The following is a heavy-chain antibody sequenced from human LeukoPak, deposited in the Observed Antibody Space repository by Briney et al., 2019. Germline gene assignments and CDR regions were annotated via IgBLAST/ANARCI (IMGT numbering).Heavy chain of an antibody. V-gene: IGHV1-69*05. Sequence: ASVKVSCKISGGTFTKYTIIWVRQAPGQGLEWMGGIIPMFGTPNYAQRFQGRVTINTDTSTTTAYMELNRLTSEDAAVYYCASQSRSVAYFYYMDIWGKGTTVTVS. CDR3: ASQSRSVAYFYYMDI. CDR2: IIPMFGTP. D-gene: IGHD6-13*01. J-gene: IGHJ6*03. CDR1: GGTFTKYT.